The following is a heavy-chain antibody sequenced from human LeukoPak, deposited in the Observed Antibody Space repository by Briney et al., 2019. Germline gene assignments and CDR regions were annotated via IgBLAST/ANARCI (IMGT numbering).Heavy chain of an antibody. V-gene: IGHV4-59*01. D-gene: IGHD3-22*01. CDR1: GCSISNYD. CDR3: ARRMRHSSGHDY. J-gene: IGHJ4*02. CDR2: IHYSGST. Sequence: SETLNLTCTASGCSISNYDCNWIRQPPGKGLEWIGHIHYSGSTNYNPSHKSRVTMSLDTTKNQFSLIQRTVPAADTAVYYCARRMRHSSGHDYWGQGTLVTVSS.